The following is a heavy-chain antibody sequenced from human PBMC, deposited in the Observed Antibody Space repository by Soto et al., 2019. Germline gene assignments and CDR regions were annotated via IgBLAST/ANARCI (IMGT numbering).Heavy chain of an antibody. CDR2: MKTWDVSTTVT. V-gene: IGHV3-48*01. CDR1: GFTFRNFR. Sequence: SWAASGFTFRNFRMNWVRQAPGRGLEWIAHMKTWDVSTTVTYYAESVKRRFTISIDDVNNSLFLEMTSLRGDDTAVYFCATQVYTVVTPFDYWGQGTPFTTSS. J-gene: IGHJ4*01. D-gene: IGHD2-21*02. CDR3: ATQVYTVVTPFDY.